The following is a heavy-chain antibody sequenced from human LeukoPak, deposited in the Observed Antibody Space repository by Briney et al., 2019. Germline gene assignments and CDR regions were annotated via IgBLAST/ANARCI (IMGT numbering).Heavy chain of an antibody. V-gene: IGHV3-23*01. D-gene: IGHD5-12*01. CDR1: GFTFSSYA. Sequence: GSLRLSCAASGFTFSSYAMSWVRQAPGKGLEWVSAISGSGGSTYYADSVKGRFTISRDNSKNTLYLQMNSLRAEDTAVYYCAKALRDLTFLIVATNYFDYWGQGTLVTVSS. CDR2: ISGSGGST. CDR3: AKALRDLTFLIVATNYFDY. J-gene: IGHJ4*02.